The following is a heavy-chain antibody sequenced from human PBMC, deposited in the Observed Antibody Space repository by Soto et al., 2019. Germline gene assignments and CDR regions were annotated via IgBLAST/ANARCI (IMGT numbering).Heavy chain of an antibody. CDR2: TYYRSKWYN. Sequence: QVQLQQSGPGLVKPSQTLSLTCAISGDSVSSNSAAWNWIRQSPSRGLEWLGRTYYRSKWYNDYAVSVKSRIPINPDTSKNQFSLQLNSVTPEDTAVYYCARDRTRELRYFDWLFDYWGQGTLVTVSS. J-gene: IGHJ4*02. V-gene: IGHV6-1*01. D-gene: IGHD3-9*01. CDR1: GDSVSSNSAA. CDR3: ARDRTRELRYFDWLFDY.